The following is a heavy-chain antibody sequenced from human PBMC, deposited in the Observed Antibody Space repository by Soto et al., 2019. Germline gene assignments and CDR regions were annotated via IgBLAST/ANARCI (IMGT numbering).Heavy chain of an antibody. Sequence: ASVKVSCKASGYTFTSYYMHWVRQAPGQGLEWMGIINPSGGSTSYAQKFQGRVTMTRDTSTSTVYMELSSLRSEDTAVYYCARDGDFLYWDIVVVVAATYAFDIWGQGTMVTVSS. D-gene: IGHD2-15*01. CDR1: GYTFTSYY. CDR2: INPSGGST. V-gene: IGHV1-46*03. CDR3: ARDGDFLYWDIVVVVAATYAFDI. J-gene: IGHJ3*02.